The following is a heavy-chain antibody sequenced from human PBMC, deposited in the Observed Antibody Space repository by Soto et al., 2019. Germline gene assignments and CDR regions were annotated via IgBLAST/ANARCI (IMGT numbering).Heavy chain of an antibody. CDR3: ASRNYYDSSGYSQYFDY. V-gene: IGHV1-69*01. CDR2: IIPIFGTA. Sequence: QVQLVQSGAEVKKPGSSVKVSCKASGGTFSSYAISWVRQAPGQGLEWMGGIIPIFGTANYAQKFKGRVTITADESTSTAYMELSSLRSEDTAVYYCASRNYYDSSGYSQYFDYWGQGTLVTVSS. D-gene: IGHD3-22*01. J-gene: IGHJ4*02. CDR1: GGTFSSYA.